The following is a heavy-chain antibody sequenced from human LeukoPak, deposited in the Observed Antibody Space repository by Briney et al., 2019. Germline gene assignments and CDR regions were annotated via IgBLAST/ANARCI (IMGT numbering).Heavy chain of an antibody. Sequence: GGSLRLSCAASGFSFSGDAIHWVRQAPGKGLEWVAFISSDGSNKYYADSVKGRFTISRDNSKNTLYLQMNSLRDEDTAVYYCDPHDSSSHFWGQGTLVTVSS. CDR2: ISSDGSNK. D-gene: IGHD6-6*01. CDR1: GFSFSGDA. V-gene: IGHV3-30-3*02. J-gene: IGHJ4*02. CDR3: DPHDSSSHF.